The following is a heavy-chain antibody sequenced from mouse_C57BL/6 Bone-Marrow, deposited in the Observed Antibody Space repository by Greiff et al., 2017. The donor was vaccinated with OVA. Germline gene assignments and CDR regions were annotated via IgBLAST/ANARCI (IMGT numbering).Heavy chain of an antibody. CDR2: IHPNSGST. Sequence: QVQLQQPGAELVKPGASVTLSCKASGYTFTSYWMHWVKQRPGQGLEWIGMIHPNSGSTNYNEKFKSKATLTVDKSSSTAYMKLSSLTSADSAVDYCVYDGYHLFAFWGQGTLVTVSA. J-gene: IGHJ3*01. V-gene: IGHV1-64*01. D-gene: IGHD2-3*01. CDR1: GYTFTSYW. CDR3: VYDGYHLFAF.